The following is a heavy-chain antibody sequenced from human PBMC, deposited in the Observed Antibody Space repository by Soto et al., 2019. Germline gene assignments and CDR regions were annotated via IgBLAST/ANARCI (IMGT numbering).Heavy chain of an antibody. CDR2: IYYSGST. CDR1: GGSISSYY. CDR3: ARIRYQLLSTYYYYYMDV. Sequence: SETLSLTCTVSGGSISSYYWSWIRQPPGKGLEWIGYIYYSGSTNYNPSLKSRVTISVDTSKNQFSLKLSSVTAADTAVYYCARIRYQLLSTYYYYYMDVWGKGTTVTVSS. J-gene: IGHJ6*03. D-gene: IGHD2-2*01. V-gene: IGHV4-59*01.